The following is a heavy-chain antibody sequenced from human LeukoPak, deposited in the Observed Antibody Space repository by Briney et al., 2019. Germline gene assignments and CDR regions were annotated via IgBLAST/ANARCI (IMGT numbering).Heavy chain of an antibody. D-gene: IGHD5-24*01. CDR3: ARIRDGYNDAYDL. Sequence: ASVKVSCKASGYTFTSYYMHWMRQAPGQGPEWMGLINPDGGNTNYAQNFQGRVTLTRDTSTSTVYMELSSLRSEDTAIYYCARIRDGYNDAYDLWGQGTVVTVPS. V-gene: IGHV1-46*01. J-gene: IGHJ3*01. CDR2: INPDGGNT. CDR1: GYTFTSYY.